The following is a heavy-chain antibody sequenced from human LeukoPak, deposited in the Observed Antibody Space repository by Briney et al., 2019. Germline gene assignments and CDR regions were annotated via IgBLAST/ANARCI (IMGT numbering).Heavy chain of an antibody. CDR3: ARVRGVAAAGIAWFDP. CDR2: INPKSGGT. D-gene: IGHD6-13*01. Sequence: ASVKVSCKASGYTFSGYYMHWVRQAPGQGLEWMGWINPKSGGTNEAQKFHDRVTMTRDTSIRTAYMELSRLRSDDTAVYYCARVRGVAAAGIAWFDPWGQGTLVTVSS. CDR1: GYTFSGYY. V-gene: IGHV1-2*02. J-gene: IGHJ5*02.